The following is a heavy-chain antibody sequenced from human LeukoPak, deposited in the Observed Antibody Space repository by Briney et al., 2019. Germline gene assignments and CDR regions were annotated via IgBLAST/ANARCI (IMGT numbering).Heavy chain of an antibody. CDR2: INPSSGGT. Sequence: ASVKVSCKASGYTFTGYYMHWVRQAPGQGLEWMGWINPSSGGTNYAQKFQGRVTVTRDMSTSTVYMELSSLRSEDTAVYYCARDRSSYGFTDDYWGQGTLVTVSS. CDR1: GYTFTGYY. CDR3: ARDRSSYGFTDDY. D-gene: IGHD1-26*01. V-gene: IGHV1-2*02. J-gene: IGHJ4*02.